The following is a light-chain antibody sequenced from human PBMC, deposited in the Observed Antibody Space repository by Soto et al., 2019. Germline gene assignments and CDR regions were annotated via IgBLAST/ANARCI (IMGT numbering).Light chain of an antibody. J-gene: IGKJ3*01. CDR3: LQKYFYPFT. CDR2: AAS. CDR1: QGIRND. Sequence: AIQMTQSPSSLSSVGDRVTITCRASQGIRNDLDWFQQKPGKAPKLLIYAASNLQSGVPARFSGSGSGSDFTLTISSLQPEDFATYYCLQKYFYPFTFGPGTKVDIK. V-gene: IGKV1-6*01.